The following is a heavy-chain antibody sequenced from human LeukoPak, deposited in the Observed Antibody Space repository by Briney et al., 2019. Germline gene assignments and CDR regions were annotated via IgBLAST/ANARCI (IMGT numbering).Heavy chain of an antibody. CDR3: AKEKERVLRFLEWLPKYYFDY. J-gene: IGHJ4*02. CDR2: ISYDGSNE. CDR1: GFTFSSYA. V-gene: IGHV3-30*04. D-gene: IGHD3-3*01. Sequence: GGSLRLSCAASGFTFSSYAMHWVRQAPGKGLEWVAIISYDGSNEYYADSVKGRFTISRDNSKNTLYLQMNSLRAEDTAVYYCAKEKERVLRFLEWLPKYYFDYWGQGTLVTVSS.